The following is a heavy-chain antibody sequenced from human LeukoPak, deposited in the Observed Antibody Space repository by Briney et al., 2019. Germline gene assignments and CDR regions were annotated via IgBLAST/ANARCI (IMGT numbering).Heavy chain of an antibody. J-gene: IGHJ4*02. CDR2: INPSSGGT. V-gene: IGHV1-2*02. CDR3: ARSDGTYYFDY. CDR1: GYTFTGYY. D-gene: IGHD1-26*01. Sequence: APVKVSCKASGYTFTGYYMHWVRQAPGQGLEWMGWINPSSGGTNYAQKFQGRVTMTRDTSISTAYMELSRLRSDDTAVYYCARSDGTYYFDYWGQGTLVTVSS.